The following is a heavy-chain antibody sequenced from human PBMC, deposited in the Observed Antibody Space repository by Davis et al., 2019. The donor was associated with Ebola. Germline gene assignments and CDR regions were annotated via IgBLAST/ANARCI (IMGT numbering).Heavy chain of an antibody. CDR3: AKGTVPNP. D-gene: IGHD3-10*01. CDR2: ISYDGSNK. J-gene: IGHJ5*02. Sequence: GGSLRLSCAASGFTFSSYAMHWVRQAPGKGLEWVAVISYDGSNKYYADSVKGRFTISRDNSKNTLYLQMNSLRAEDTAVYYCAKGTVPNPWGQGTLVTVSS. CDR1: GFTFSSYA. V-gene: IGHV3-30*04.